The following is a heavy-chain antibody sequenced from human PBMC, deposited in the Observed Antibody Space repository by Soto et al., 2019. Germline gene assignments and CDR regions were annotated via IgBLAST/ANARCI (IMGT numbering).Heavy chain of an antibody. CDR2: IGGTGRST. CDR1: GFTFSSYA. V-gene: IGHV3-23*01. CDR3: AKYFFGDSLTYFDY. J-gene: IGHJ4*02. D-gene: IGHD4-17*01. Sequence: GGSLRLSCAASGFTFSSYAMSWVRQAPGKGLEWVSAIGGTGRSTSYADSVKGRFTISGDNSKNTVYLQLNSLRAEDTAIYYCAKYFFGDSLTYFDYWGQGTLVTVSS.